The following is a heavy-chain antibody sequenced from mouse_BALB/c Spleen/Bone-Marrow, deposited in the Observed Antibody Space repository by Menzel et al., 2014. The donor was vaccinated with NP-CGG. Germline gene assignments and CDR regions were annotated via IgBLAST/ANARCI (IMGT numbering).Heavy chain of an antibody. J-gene: IGHJ1*01. D-gene: IGHD1-2*01. CDR1: GYTFTNYY. V-gene: IGHV1S81*02. Sequence: VQLQQSGAELVKPGASVKLSCKVSGYTFTNYYVYWVKQRPGQGLEWIGEINPGNGVTNFNEKFMIKATLTVDSSSSTAYMHLSSLTSEDSAVYYCTRSGFYGYGTYFDVWGAGTTVTVSS. CDR2: INPGNGVT. CDR3: TRSGFYGYGTYFDV.